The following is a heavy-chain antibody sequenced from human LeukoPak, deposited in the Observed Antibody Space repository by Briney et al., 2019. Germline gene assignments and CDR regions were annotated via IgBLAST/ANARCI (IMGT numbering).Heavy chain of an antibody. CDR2: IYHSGST. D-gene: IGHD3-3*01. CDR3: ARSYYDFWSGFDY. V-gene: IGHV4-30-2*01. CDR1: GGSISSGGYS. Sequence: LSLTCAVSGGSISSGGYSWSWIRQPPGKGLEWIGYIYHSGSTYYNPSLKSRVTISVDRSKNQFSLKLSSVTAADTAVYYCARSYYDFWSGFDYWGQGTLVTVSS. J-gene: IGHJ4*02.